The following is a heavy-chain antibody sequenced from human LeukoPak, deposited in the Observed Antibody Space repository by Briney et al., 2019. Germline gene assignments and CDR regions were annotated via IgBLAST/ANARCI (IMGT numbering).Heavy chain of an antibody. V-gene: IGHV3-30*02. CDR1: GFTFSSYG. Sequence: GGSLRLSCAASGFTFSSYGMHWVRQAPGKGPEWVAFIRYDGSNKYYADSVKGRFTISRDNSKNTLYLQMNSLRAEDTAVYYCAKDGNSSGWYYYYYYMDVWGKGTTVTISS. CDR3: AKDGNSSGWYYYYYYMDV. D-gene: IGHD6-19*01. J-gene: IGHJ6*03. CDR2: IRYDGSNK.